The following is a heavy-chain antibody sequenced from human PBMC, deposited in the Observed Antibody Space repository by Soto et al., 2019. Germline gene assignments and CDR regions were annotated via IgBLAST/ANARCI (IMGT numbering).Heavy chain of an antibody. Sequence: PGGSLRLSCAASGFTFSSYAMSWVRQAPGKGLEWVSAISGSGGSTYYADSVKGRFTISRDNSKNTLYLQMNSLRAEDTAVYYCAKDVTSGWYSYYYYGMDVWGQGTTVTVSS. CDR1: GFTFSSYA. V-gene: IGHV3-23*01. CDR2: ISGSGGST. D-gene: IGHD6-19*01. CDR3: AKDVTSGWYSYYYYGMDV. J-gene: IGHJ6*02.